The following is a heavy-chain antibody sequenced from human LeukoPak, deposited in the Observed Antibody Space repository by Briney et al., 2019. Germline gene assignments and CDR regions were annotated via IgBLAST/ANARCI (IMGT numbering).Heavy chain of an antibody. V-gene: IGHV4-59*01. J-gene: IGHJ6*03. D-gene: IGHD6-6*01. CDR2: IYYSGST. CDR3: ARVGSSSFYYYYYVDV. CDR1: GGSISSYY. Sequence: SETLSPTCTVSGGSISSYYWSWIRQPPGKGLEWIGYIYYSGSTNYNPSLKSRVTISVDTSKNQFSLKLSSVTAADTAVYYCARVGSSSFYYYYYVDVWGKGTTVTVSS.